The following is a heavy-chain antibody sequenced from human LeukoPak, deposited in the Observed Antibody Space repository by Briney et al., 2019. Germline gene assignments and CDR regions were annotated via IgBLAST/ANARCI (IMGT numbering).Heavy chain of an antibody. J-gene: IGHJ4*02. D-gene: IGHD4-23*01. CDR3: ARDYGGNIRGYFDY. V-gene: IGHV3-66*01. Sequence: GGSLRLSCAASGFTVSSTYMSWVRQAPGKGLEWVSVIYSGSSTYYADSVKGRFTISRDNFKNTLYLQMNSLRVEDTAVYYCARDYGGNIRGYFDYWGQGTLVTVSS. CDR2: IYSGSST. CDR1: GFTVSSTY.